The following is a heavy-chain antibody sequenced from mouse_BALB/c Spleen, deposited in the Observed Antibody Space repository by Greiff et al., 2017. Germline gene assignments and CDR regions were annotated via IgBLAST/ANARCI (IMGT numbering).Heavy chain of an antibody. D-gene: IGHD2-14*01. CDR1: GYTFTSYW. Sequence: VQLQQSGAELAKPGASVKMSCKASGYTFTSYWMHWVKQRPGQGLEWIGYINPSTGYTEYNQKFKDKATLTADKSSSTAYMQLSSLTSEDSAVYYCARDYRYDYWYFEVWGAGTTVTVAS. V-gene: IGHV1-7*01. J-gene: IGHJ1*01. CDR3: ARDYRYDYWYFEV. CDR2: INPSTGYT.